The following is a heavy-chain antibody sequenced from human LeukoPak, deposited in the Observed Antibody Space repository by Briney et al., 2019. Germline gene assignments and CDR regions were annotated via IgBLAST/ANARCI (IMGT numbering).Heavy chain of an antibody. CDR3: ARQVVAVAGTGYFDY. D-gene: IGHD6-19*01. J-gene: IGHJ4*02. CDR1: GGSISSGDYY. CDR2: IYNNGRT. V-gene: IGHV4-30-4*01. Sequence: PSETLSLTCTVSGGSISSGDYYWSWIRQPPGKGLEWIGYIYNNGRTYYNPSLKSRVTISVDTSKNLFSLKVSSVTAADAAVYFCARQVVAVAGTGYFDYWGQGTLVTVSS.